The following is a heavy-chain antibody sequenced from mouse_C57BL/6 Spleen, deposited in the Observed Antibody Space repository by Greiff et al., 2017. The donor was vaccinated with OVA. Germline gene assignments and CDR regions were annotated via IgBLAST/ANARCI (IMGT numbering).Heavy chain of an antibody. J-gene: IGHJ3*01. CDR3: ARWSYGSSEAY. Sequence: VKLMESGAELVKPGASVKISCKASGYAFSSYWMNWVKQRPGKGLEWIGQIYPGDGDTNYNGKFKGKATLTADKSSSTAYMQLSSLTSEDSAVYFCARWSYGSSEAYWGQGTLGTVSA. CDR1: GYAFSSYW. D-gene: IGHD1-1*01. V-gene: IGHV1-80*01. CDR2: IYPGDGDT.